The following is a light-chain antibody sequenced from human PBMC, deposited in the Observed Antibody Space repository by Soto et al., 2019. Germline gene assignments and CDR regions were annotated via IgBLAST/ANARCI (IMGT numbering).Light chain of an antibody. CDR2: DVN. V-gene: IGLV2-18*01. CDR3: SLYTSNGSLI. J-gene: IGLJ1*01. Sequence: QSVLTQPPSVSGSPGQSVTISCTGTTSDIDNYDSVSWYQQAPGTAPKLIIHDVNNRPSGAPDRFSGSTSGNTASLTISRLQAEDETDYFCSLYTSNGSLIFGPGTKLTVL. CDR1: TSDIDNYDS.